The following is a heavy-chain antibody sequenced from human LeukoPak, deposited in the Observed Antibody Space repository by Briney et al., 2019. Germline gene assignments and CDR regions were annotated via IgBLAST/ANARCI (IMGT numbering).Heavy chain of an antibody. CDR2: INPSGGST. D-gene: IGHD2-21*02. J-gene: IGHJ4*02. CDR3: ARAGPIVVVTAILDY. Sequence: ASVKVSCKASGYTFTSCYMHWVRQAPGQGLEWMGIINPSGGSTSYAQKFQGRVTMTRDMSTSTVYMELSSLRTEDTAVYYCARAGPIVVVTAILDYWGQGTLVTVSS. V-gene: IGHV1-46*01. CDR1: GYTFTSCY.